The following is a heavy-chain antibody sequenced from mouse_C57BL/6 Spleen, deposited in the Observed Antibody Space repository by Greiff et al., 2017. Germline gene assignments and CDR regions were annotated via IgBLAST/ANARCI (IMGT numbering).Heavy chain of an antibody. J-gene: IGHJ3*01. CDR1: GFTFSSYT. D-gene: IGHD1-1*01. CDR2: ISGGGGNT. CDR3: ARANYGSAWFAY. V-gene: IGHV5-9*01. Sequence: EVHLVESGGGLVKPGGSLKLSCAASGFTFSSYTMSWVRQTPEKRLEWVATISGGGGNTYYPDSVKGRFTISRDNAKNTLYLQMSSLRSEDTALYYCARANYGSAWFAYWGQGTLVTVSA.